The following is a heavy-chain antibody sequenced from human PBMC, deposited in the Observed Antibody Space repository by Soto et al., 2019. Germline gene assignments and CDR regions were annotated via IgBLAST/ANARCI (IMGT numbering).Heavy chain of an antibody. D-gene: IGHD2-21*02. Sequence: SETLSLTCTVSGGSISSYYWSWIRQPPGKGLEWIGYIYYSGSTNYNPSLKSRVTMSVDTSKNQFSLKLSSVTAADTAVYYCARVSYCGGDCYSFDYWGQGTLVTVSS. CDR2: IYYSGST. CDR1: GGSISSYY. V-gene: IGHV4-59*01. CDR3: ARVSYCGGDCYSFDY. J-gene: IGHJ4*02.